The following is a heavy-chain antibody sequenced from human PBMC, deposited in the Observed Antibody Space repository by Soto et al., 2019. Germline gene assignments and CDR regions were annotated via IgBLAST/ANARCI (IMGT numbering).Heavy chain of an antibody. D-gene: IGHD6-6*01. CDR1: GVSVSRYY. Sequence: SETLSLTWAVSGVSVSRYYWSWIRQRPGKGLEWIGYVFYNEIMKYSPSLKGRVTMSMEMSTNNLSMAMRYVTAAATAVYFCARVGAGGSSSTHPDDWGPGALGTV. CDR3: ARVGAGGSSSTHPDD. V-gene: IGHV4-59*02. J-gene: IGHJ4*02. CDR2: VFYNEIM.